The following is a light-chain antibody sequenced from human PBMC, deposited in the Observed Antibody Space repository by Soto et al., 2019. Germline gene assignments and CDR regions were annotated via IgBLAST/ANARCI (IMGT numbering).Light chain of an antibody. CDR1: SSDVGGYNY. CDR2: DVT. V-gene: IGLV2-8*01. J-gene: IGLJ1*01. CDR3: SSYAGTHIV. Sequence: QSALTQPPSASGSPGQSVAISCTGTSSDVGGYNYVSWYQQYPGKAPKLMIYDVTKRPSGVPDSFSGSKSGNTASLTVSGLQAEDEADYYCSSYAGTHIVFGTGTKLTVL.